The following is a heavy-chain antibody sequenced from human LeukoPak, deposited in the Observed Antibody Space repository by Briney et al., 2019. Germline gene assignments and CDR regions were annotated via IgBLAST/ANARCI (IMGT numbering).Heavy chain of an antibody. CDR3: AREILTGYAFDI. CDR2: ISYDGTNK. Sequence: PGGSLRLSCAASGFTFSTYAMHWVRQAPGKGLEWVAFISYDGTNKYCADSVKGRFTISRDNSKNTLYLQMNSLRAEDTALYYCAREILTGYAFDIWGQGTMVTVSP. J-gene: IGHJ3*02. D-gene: IGHD7-27*01. CDR1: GFTFSTYA. V-gene: IGHV3-30-3*01.